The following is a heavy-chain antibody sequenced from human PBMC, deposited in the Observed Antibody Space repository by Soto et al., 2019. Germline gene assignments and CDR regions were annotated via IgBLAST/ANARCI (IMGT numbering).Heavy chain of an antibody. CDR1: GGSFSTYY. CDR2: INQSGST. D-gene: IGHD3-22*01. J-gene: IGHJ4*02. Sequence: QVQLQQLGAGLLNPSETLSLTCGVYGGSFSTYYWSWIRQPQGKGPEWIGEINQSGSTNYNPYLKRRVTMSLDTSKTQFALKMSSVTAADTAVYYCARGYYYDSLRLDSWGQGTLVTVSS. CDR3: ARGYYYDSLRLDS. V-gene: IGHV4-34*01.